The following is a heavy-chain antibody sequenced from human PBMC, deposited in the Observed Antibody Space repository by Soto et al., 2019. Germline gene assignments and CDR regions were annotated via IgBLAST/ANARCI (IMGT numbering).Heavy chain of an antibody. V-gene: IGHV3-66*04. Sequence: EVQLVESGGGLVQPGGSLRLSCAASGFIVSSNYMNWVRQAPGKGLQWVSVIYSGGSTYYADSVKGSFTISRDNSKNTVYLQMNSLRADDTAGYYCARRLSGGYLDCWGQGTLVTVSS. CDR3: ARRLSGGYLDC. J-gene: IGHJ4*02. D-gene: IGHD3-10*01. CDR2: IYSGGST. CDR1: GFIVSSNY.